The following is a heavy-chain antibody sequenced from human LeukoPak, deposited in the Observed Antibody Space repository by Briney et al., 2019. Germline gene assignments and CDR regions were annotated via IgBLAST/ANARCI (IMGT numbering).Heavy chain of an antibody. D-gene: IGHD3-16*02. CDR2: ISGSGSTI. V-gene: IGHV3-48*03. Sequence: GGSLRLSCAASAFTFSSYEMNWVRQAPGKGLEWVSYISGSGSTIYYADSVKGRFTISRDNAKNSLYLQMNSLRAEDTAVYYCARERVVRFDHWGQGTLVTVSS. J-gene: IGHJ4*02. CDR1: AFTFSSYE. CDR3: ARERVVRFDH.